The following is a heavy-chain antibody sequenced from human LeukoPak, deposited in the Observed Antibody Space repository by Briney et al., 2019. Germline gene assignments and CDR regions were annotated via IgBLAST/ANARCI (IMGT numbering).Heavy chain of an antibody. CDR1: GYTFTGHY. Sequence: ASVRVSCKASGYTFTGHYMHWVRQAPGQGLEWMGWISPNSGDTDYAKRFQGRVTMTRDTSISTAYMELSRLTSDDTAVYYCARAAIAVAGDYHYHYMDVWGKGTTVTVSS. CDR3: ARAAIAVAGDYHYHYMDV. D-gene: IGHD6-19*01. V-gene: IGHV1-2*02. CDR2: ISPNSGDT. J-gene: IGHJ6*03.